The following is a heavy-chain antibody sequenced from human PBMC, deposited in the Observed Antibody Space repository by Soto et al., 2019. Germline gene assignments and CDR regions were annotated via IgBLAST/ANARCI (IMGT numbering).Heavy chain of an antibody. CDR1: GGSISSVYYY. CDR3: ARGPAGDKVDY. CDR2: IYNSGST. V-gene: IGHV4-30-4*01. D-gene: IGHD7-27*01. Sequence: QVQLQESGPGLVEPSQTLSLTCTVSGGSISSVYYYWSWIRQPPGKGLEWIGHIYNSGSTYSNPSLKSRVTISVDTSKNQFSLNLSFVTATDTAVYYCARGPAGDKVDYWGQGTLVTVSS. J-gene: IGHJ4*02.